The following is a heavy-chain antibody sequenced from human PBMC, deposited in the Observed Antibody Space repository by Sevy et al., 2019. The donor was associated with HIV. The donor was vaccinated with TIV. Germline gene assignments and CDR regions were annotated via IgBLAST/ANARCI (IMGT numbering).Heavy chain of an antibody. Sequence: GGSLRLSCTASGFTFISYGMSWVRQAPGNGRELLSVFSDIGNTYYADSVKGRLTMSRDNSKNTLYLQMNSLRAEDTAVYYCAKCLAALPGYYYGVDVWGQGTTVTVSS. V-gene: IGHV3-23*01. D-gene: IGHD6-6*01. CDR1: GFTFISYG. J-gene: IGHJ6*02. CDR3: AKCLAALPGYYYGVDV. CDR2: FSDIGNT.